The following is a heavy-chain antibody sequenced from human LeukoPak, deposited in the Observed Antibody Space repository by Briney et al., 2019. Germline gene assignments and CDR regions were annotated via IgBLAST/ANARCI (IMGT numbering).Heavy chain of an antibody. CDR2: IYYSGST. J-gene: IGHJ5*02. D-gene: IGHD3-9*01. CDR1: GGSISSYY. V-gene: IGHV4-59*01. CDR3: ARDEVGYDILTGYYSTWFDP. Sequence: SETLSLTCTVSGGSISSYYWSWIRQPPGKGLEWIGYIYYSGSTNYNPSLKSRVTISVDTSKNQFSLKLSSVTAADTAVYYCARDEVGYDILTGYYSTWFDPWGQGTLATVSS.